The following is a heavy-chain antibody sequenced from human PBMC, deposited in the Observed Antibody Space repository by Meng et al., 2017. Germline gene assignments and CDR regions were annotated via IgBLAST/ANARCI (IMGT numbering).Heavy chain of an antibody. CDR3: VRDFGGNSDY. CDR1: GFTFSSYG. V-gene: IGHV3-30*03. Sequence: QVQLVESGGGVVQPGRSLRLSCAASGFTFSSYGMHWVRQAPGKGLEWVAVISYDGSNKYYADSVKGRFTISRDNSKNTLYLQMNSLRAEDTAVYYCVRDFGGNSDYWGQGTLVTVSS. D-gene: IGHD4-23*01. J-gene: IGHJ4*02. CDR2: ISYDGSNK.